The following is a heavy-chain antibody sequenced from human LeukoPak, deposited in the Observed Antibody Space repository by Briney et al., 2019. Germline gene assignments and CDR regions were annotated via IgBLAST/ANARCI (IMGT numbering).Heavy chain of an antibody. CDR2: ISSSSSYI. CDR3: AKDSALALHPEDTAMANLGDY. CDR1: GFTFSSYS. Sequence: TGGSLRLSCAASGFTFSSYSMNWVRQAPGKGLEWVSSISSSSSYIYYADSVKGRFTISRDNAKNTLYLQMNSLRAEDTAVYYCAKDSALALHPEDTAMANLGDYWGQGTLVTVSS. J-gene: IGHJ4*02. V-gene: IGHV3-21*04. D-gene: IGHD5-18*01.